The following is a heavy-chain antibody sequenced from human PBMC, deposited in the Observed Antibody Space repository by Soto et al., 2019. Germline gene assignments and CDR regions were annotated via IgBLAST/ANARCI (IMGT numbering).Heavy chain of an antibody. D-gene: IGHD4-17*01. Sequence: SETLSLTCTVSGGSISGSSYYWGWIRQPPGKGLEWIGSIYYSGSTNYNPSLKSRVTISVDTSKNQFSLKLSSVTAADTAVYYCARAITVTSPQYNWFDPWGQGTLVTVS. V-gene: IGHV4-39*07. CDR3: ARAITVTSPQYNWFDP. CDR1: GGSISGSSYY. CDR2: IYYSGST. J-gene: IGHJ5*02.